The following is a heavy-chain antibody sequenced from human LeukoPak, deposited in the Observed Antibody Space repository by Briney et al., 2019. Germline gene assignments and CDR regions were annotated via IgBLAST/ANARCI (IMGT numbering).Heavy chain of an antibody. D-gene: IGHD5-12*01. CDR1: GFTFSSYE. CDR3: ARDSIVATYYYYGMDV. Sequence: GGSLRLSCAASGFTFSSYEMNWVRQAPGEGLEGVSYISSSGSTIYYADSVKGRFTISRDNAKNSLYLQMNSLRAEDTAVYYCARDSIVATYYYYGMDVWGQGTTVTVSS. CDR2: ISSSGSTI. J-gene: IGHJ6*02. V-gene: IGHV3-48*03.